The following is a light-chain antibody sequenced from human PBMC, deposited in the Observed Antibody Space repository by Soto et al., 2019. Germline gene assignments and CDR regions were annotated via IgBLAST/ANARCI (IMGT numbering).Light chain of an antibody. Sequence: DIQMTQSPSSLSASVGDRVTITCRASQSISSSLNWYQQKSGKAPKLLIYAASNLQSGVPSRFSGSGSGTDFTLTISSLQPEDFATYYCQQSYSTPMCTFGQGTKLEIK. V-gene: IGKV1-39*01. CDR2: AAS. CDR1: QSISSS. CDR3: QQSYSTPMCT. J-gene: IGKJ2*02.